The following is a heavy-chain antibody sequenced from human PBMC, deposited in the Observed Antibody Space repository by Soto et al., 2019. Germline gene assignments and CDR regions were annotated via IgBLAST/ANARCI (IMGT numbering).Heavy chain of an antibody. CDR3: AKTTDGWFSAFEI. D-gene: IGHD6-19*01. Sequence: GGSLRLSCAASGFTFRTDGMHWVRQAPGKGLKWVAIISNDGSNKHYADSVKGRFTISRDNSKTTLYLQMNSLRAEDTAVYYCAKTTDGWFSAFEIWGQGTMVTVSS. J-gene: IGHJ3*02. CDR2: ISNDGSNK. V-gene: IGHV3-30*18. CDR1: GFTFRTDG.